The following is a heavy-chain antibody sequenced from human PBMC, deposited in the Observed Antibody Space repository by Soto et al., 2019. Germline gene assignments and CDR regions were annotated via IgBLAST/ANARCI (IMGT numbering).Heavy chain of an antibody. CDR1: GGSISSGDYY. CDR3: ARGRWDLIIAAAIGAFDI. J-gene: IGHJ3*02. Sequence: SDTLSLTCAVSGGSISSGDYYWSWIRQPPGKGLEWIGYIYYSGSTYCNPSLKSRVTISVDTSKNQFSLKLSSVTAADTAVYYCARGRWDLIIAAAIGAFDIWGQGTMVTVSS. CDR2: IYYSGST. V-gene: IGHV4-30-4*02. D-gene: IGHD6-13*01.